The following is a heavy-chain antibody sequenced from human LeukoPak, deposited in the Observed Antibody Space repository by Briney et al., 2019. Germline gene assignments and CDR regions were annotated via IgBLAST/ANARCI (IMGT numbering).Heavy chain of an antibody. D-gene: IGHD6-13*01. CDR3: ARGSYTSTWF. CDR1: GVSISSSNSY. CDR2: IYYSGST. Sequence: SETLSLTCTVSGVSISSSNSYWGWIRQPPGKGLEWIGSIYYSGSTYYNPSLKSRVTISVDTSKNQFSLQLNSVTPEDTAVYYCARGSYTSTWFWGQGTLVTVSS. J-gene: IGHJ4*02. V-gene: IGHV4-39*07.